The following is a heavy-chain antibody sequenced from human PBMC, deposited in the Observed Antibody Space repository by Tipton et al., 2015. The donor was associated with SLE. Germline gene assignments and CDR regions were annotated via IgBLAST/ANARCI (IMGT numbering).Heavy chain of an antibody. CDR3: ARRRINNWNDPVWFDP. D-gene: IGHD1-20*01. CDR1: GGSISSYY. Sequence: TLSLTCTVSGGSISSYYWSWTRQPPGKGLEWIGDIYYSGSTNYNPSLKSRVTISVDTSKNQFSLKLSSVTAADTAVYYCARRRINNWNDPVWFDPWGQGTLVTVSS. J-gene: IGHJ5*02. CDR2: IYYSGST. V-gene: IGHV4-59*01.